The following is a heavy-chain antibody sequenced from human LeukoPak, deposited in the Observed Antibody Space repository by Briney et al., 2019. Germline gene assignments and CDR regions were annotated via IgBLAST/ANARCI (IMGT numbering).Heavy chain of an antibody. CDR2: IYHDGST. J-gene: IGHJ4*02. CDR3: ARDRGGYTYSHDY. V-gene: IGHV4-4*02. D-gene: IGHD5-18*01. Sequence: SETLSLTCAVSGGSISSNNWWIWVRHSPEKGLEWIGEIYHDGSTNYNPSLKSRVTISMDKSKNQLSLKLNFVTAADTAVYYCARDRGGYTYSHDYWGQGTLVTVSS. CDR1: GGSISSNNW.